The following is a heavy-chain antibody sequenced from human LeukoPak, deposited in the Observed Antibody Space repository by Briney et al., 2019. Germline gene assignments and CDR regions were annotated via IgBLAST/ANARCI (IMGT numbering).Heavy chain of an antibody. CDR1: GFTFSSYA. J-gene: IGHJ6*02. Sequence: PGGSLRLSCAASGFTFSSYAMSWVRQAPGKGLEWVSAISGSGGSTYYADSVKGRFTISRDNAKNTLYLQMNSLRAEDTAVYYCARESDYYYYYGMDVWGQGTTVTVSS. CDR2: ISGSGGST. CDR3: ARESDYYYYYGMDV. V-gene: IGHV3-23*01.